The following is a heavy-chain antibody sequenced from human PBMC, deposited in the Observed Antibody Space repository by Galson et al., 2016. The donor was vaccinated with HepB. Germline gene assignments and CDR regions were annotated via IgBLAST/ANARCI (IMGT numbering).Heavy chain of an antibody. D-gene: IGHD2-21*01. CDR2: ISGSGNNT. Sequence: SLRLSCAASGFTFSIYAMTWVRQAPGKGLGLVSSISGSGNNTYHADSVKGRFTISRDNSKDTLFLQMNSLKADGTAVYYCAKCFGDCWVMNVWGQGTTVTVSS. CDR1: GFTFSIYA. CDR3: AKCFGDCWVMNV. V-gene: IGHV3-23*01. J-gene: IGHJ6*02.